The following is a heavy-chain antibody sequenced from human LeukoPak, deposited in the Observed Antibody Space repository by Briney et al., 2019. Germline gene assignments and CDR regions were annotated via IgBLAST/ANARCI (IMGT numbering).Heavy chain of an antibody. CDR2: INNVASHI. V-gene: IGHV3-21*01. Sequence: PGGSLRLSCAASGFSISSSAMNWVRQAPGKGLEWVSSINNVASHIYYAGSVRGRFTISRDNAKNSVYLQMNSLRAEDTAVYYCVRRGLIETEYLERWGQGTQVIVSS. D-gene: IGHD3-10*01. CDR3: VRRGLIETEYLER. CDR1: GFSISSSA. J-gene: IGHJ1*01.